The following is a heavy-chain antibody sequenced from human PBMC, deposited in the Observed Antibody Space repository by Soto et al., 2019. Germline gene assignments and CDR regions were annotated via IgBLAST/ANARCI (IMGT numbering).Heavy chain of an antibody. CDR1: GGSISSSSYY. Sequence: QMQLQESGPGLVKPSETLSLTFTVSGGSISSSSYYWGWIRQPPGQGLEWLGTIYSLGHTYYNPSLKSRVTISVDKSKSQLFLKLSSVTAPDTAVYYCARQIYDSSGYYYAYWGQGTLVTVSS. D-gene: IGHD3-22*01. V-gene: IGHV4-39*01. CDR3: ARQIYDSSGYYYAY. CDR2: IYSLGHT. J-gene: IGHJ4*02.